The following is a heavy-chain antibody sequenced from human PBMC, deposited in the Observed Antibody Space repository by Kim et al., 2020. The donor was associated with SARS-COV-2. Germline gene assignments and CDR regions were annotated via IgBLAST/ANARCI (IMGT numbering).Heavy chain of an antibody. Sequence: SETLSLTCTVSVGSIIRYYWSWIRQPPCKGLEWIGYIYYSGRTNYNPSLKSRVTISVDTSQNQFSLKLSSVTAADTAVYYCARAGESGWFRVISGMDVWGQGTTVTVSS. CDR2: IYYSGRT. V-gene: IGHV4-59*13. D-gene: IGHD3-10*01. CDR1: VGSIIRYY. CDR3: ARAGESGWFRVISGMDV. J-gene: IGHJ6*02.